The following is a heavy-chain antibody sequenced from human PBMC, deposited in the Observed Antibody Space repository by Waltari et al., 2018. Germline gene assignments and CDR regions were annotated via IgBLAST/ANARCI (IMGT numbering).Heavy chain of an antibody. D-gene: IGHD6-13*01. V-gene: IGHV3-43D*04. CDR2: ISWDGGST. CDR3: AKEGLTAAVDY. J-gene: IGHJ4*02. CDR1: GFPFYDSA. Sequence: EVQLVESGGVVVQPGGSLRLSCSASGFPFYDSAMHLVRQAPGKGLEWVSLISWDGGSTYYADSVKGRFTSSRDNSKNSLYLQMNSLRAEDTALYYCAKEGLTAAVDYWGQGTLVTVSS.